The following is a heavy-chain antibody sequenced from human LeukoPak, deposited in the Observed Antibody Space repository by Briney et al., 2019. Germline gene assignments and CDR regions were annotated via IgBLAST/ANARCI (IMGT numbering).Heavy chain of an antibody. CDR1: GGSISSNW. J-gene: IGHJ1*01. V-gene: IGHV4-4*02. CDR3: ASYCSGGSCPEYFQH. Sequence: SETLSLTCTVSGGSISSNWWSWVRQPPGKGLEWIGEIYHSGSTNYNPSLKSRVTISVDKSKNQFSLKLSSVTAAGTAVYYCASYCSGGSCPEYFQHWGQGTLVTVSS. CDR2: IYHSGST. D-gene: IGHD2-15*01.